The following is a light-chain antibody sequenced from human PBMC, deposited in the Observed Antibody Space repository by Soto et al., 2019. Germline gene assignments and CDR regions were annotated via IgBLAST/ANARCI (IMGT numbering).Light chain of an antibody. V-gene: IGLV1-51*01. Sequence: QSVLTQPPSVSAAPGLTVTISCSGSISNIGVNYVSWYQQVPGTAPKLLIYEHNKRPSGIPDRFSGSTSGTSATLGITGRQTGDEGDYYCATWDSHLRAVVFGGGTKVTVL. CDR3: ATWDSHLRAVV. CDR1: ISNIGVNY. J-gene: IGLJ2*01. CDR2: EHN.